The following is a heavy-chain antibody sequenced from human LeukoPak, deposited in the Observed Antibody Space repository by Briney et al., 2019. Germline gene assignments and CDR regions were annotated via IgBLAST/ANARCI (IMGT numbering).Heavy chain of an antibody. Sequence: SVKVSCKASGGTFSSYAISWVRQAPGQGLEWMGGIIPIFGTANYAQKFQGGVTITADESTSTAYMELSSLRSEDTAVYYCARGSTVAYYFDYWGQGTLVTVSS. CDR2: IIPIFGTA. V-gene: IGHV1-69*13. CDR1: GGTFSSYA. D-gene: IGHD6-19*01. CDR3: ARGSTVAYYFDY. J-gene: IGHJ4*02.